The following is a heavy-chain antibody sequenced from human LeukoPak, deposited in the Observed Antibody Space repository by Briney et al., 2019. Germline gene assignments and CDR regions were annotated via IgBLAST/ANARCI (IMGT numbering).Heavy chain of an antibody. CDR3: ARQTGSGLFILP. V-gene: IGHV4-39*01. CDR1: GFTFSSYA. Sequence: PGGSLRLSCAASGFTFSSYAMSWVRQPPGKGLEWIGSIYYSGSTYYNPSLKSRVTISVDTSKNQFPLKLSSVTAADTAVYYCARQTGSGLFILPGGQGTLVTVSS. J-gene: IGHJ4*02. CDR2: IYYSGST. D-gene: IGHD3/OR15-3a*01.